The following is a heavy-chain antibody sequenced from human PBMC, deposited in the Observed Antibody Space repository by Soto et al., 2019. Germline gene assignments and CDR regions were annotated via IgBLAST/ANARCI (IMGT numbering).Heavy chain of an antibody. CDR2: TYYSGST. CDR3: ANDYGRDSCRWYDY. J-gene: IGHJ4*02. CDR1: GGSISSGDYY. V-gene: IGHV4-30-4*01. D-gene: IGHD6-13*01. Sequence: SETLSLTCTVSGGSISSGDYYWSWLRQPPGKGLEWIGYTYYSGSTYYSPSLKSRVTISVATSKNQFSLKLRYVTAAPTAEDYGANDYGRDSCRWYDYWGQGTLVTVSS.